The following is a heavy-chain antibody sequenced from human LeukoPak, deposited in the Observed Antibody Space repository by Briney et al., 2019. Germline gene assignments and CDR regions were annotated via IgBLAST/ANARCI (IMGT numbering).Heavy chain of an antibody. CDR1: GYRFNTYW. V-gene: IGHV5-51*01. D-gene: IGHD3-22*01. J-gene: IGHJ2*01. CDR3: ARVHDSSGYYWYFDL. Sequence: GESLQISCKGSGYRFNTYWIAWVRQLPGKGLEWXXXXYPGHSDPRYRPSFQGQVNISADKSISTAYLQWNSLKASDTAMYYCARVHDSSGYYWYFDLWGRGTLVTVSS. CDR2: XYPGHSDP.